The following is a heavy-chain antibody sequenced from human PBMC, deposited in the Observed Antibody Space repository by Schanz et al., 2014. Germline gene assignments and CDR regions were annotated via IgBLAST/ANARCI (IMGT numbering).Heavy chain of an antibody. CDR2: ISASGGST. CDR3: AKARRKSNCSGGRCFRDSYYGRDV. D-gene: IGHD2-15*01. J-gene: IGHJ6*02. CDR1: GFTFSSYA. Sequence: EGQLLESGGGLIQPGGSLRLSCAASGFTFSSYAMSWVRQAPGKGLEWVSTISASGGSTYYADSVKGRFTISRDNSKNILYLQMNSLRAEDTAVYYCAKARRKSNCSGGRCFRDSYYGRDVWGQGTTVTVSS. V-gene: IGHV3-23*01.